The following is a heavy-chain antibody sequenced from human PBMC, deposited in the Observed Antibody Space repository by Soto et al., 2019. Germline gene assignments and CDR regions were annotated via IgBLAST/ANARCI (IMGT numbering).Heavy chain of an antibody. V-gene: IGHV1-3*01. D-gene: IGHD6-19*01. CDR3: ASDYGSNWRL. J-gene: IGHJ4*02. CDR1: GFVSTNHN. CDR2: INAGNGNT. Sequence: QAHLVQSGTEVKMPGDSVQVSCKASGFVSTNHNFHWVRQAPGQRLEWMGRINAGNGNTQYAQNFQGRVTFTSDPSASTAFMELTNLRFEDRAMYYCASDYGSNWRLWGQGTLVSVSS.